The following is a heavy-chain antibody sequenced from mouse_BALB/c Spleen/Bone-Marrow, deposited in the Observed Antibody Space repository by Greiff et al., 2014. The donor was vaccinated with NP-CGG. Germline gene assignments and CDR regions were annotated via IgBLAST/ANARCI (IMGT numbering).Heavy chain of an antibody. J-gene: IGHJ3*01. CDR1: GFNIKDTY. Sequence: VQLQQSGAELVKPGASVKLSCTASGFNIKDTYMHWVKQRPEQGLEWIGRIDPANGNTKYDPKFQGKATITADTSSNTAYLQLSSLTSEETAVYYCATYYRYDRRFAYWGQGTLVTVSA. D-gene: IGHD2-14*01. CDR2: IDPANGNT. CDR3: ATYYRYDRRFAY. V-gene: IGHV14-3*02.